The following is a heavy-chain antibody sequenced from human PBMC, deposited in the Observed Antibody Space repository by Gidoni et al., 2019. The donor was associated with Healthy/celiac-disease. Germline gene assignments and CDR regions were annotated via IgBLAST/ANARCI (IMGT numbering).Heavy chain of an antibody. J-gene: IGHJ4*02. Sequence: QVQLVQSGAEVHTPGASVTVSCKSSGSTFTGYYMHWVRQATGQGLEWMGRITHNSGGTNYAKKVQGRVTMNRETSISTAYMELSRLRSDDTAVYYCARVPGEWGEGTLVTVSS. D-gene: IGHD3-16*01. CDR2: ITHNSGGT. CDR3: ARVPGE. V-gene: IGHV1-2*06. CDR1: GSTFTGYY.